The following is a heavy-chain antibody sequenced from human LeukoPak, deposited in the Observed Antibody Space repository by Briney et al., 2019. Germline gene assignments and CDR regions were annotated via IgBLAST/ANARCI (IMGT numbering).Heavy chain of an antibody. CDR2: ISYDGTNK. V-gene: IGHV3-30*18. D-gene: IGHD6-19*01. CDR1: GFTFSSYS. Sequence: GGSLRLSCAASGFTFSSYSMNWVRQAPGKGLEWVAVISYDGTNKYYADSVKGRFTISRDNSKNTLYLQMNSLRAEDTAVYYCAKDQYSSGWYNYYYGMDVWGQGTTVTVSS. J-gene: IGHJ6*02. CDR3: AKDQYSSGWYNYYYGMDV.